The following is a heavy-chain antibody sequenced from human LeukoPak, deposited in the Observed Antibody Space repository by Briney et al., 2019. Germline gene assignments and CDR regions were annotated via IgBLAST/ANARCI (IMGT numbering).Heavy chain of an antibody. J-gene: IGHJ4*02. V-gene: IGHV4-59*01. Sequence: SETLSLTCTVSGGSISSYYWSWIRQPPGKGLEWIGYIYYSGSTNYNPSLKSRVTISVDTSKNQFSLKLSSVTAADTAVYYCVRATEGTQADYWGQGTLVTVSS. CDR3: VRATEGTQADY. CDR1: GGSISSYY. CDR2: IYYSGST. D-gene: IGHD1-1*01.